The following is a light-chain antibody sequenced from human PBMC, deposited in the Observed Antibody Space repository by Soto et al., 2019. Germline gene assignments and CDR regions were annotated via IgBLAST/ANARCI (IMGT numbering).Light chain of an antibody. J-gene: IGLJ2*01. CDR2: VNSDGSH. Sequence: QSVLTQSPSASASLGASVKLTCTLISGHNTYAVAWHQQQPEKSPRYLMKVNSDGSHIKGDGTPDRFSRSSSGAERYLIISRLQFEDEADYYCQTWGTDVVFGGGTKLTVL. CDR1: SGHNTYA. CDR3: QTWGTDVV. V-gene: IGLV4-69*01.